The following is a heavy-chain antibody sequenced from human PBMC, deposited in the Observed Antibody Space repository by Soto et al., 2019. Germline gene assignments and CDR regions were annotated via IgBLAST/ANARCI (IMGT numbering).Heavy chain of an antibody. D-gene: IGHD3-10*01. Sequence: QVQLQQWGAGLLKPSETLSLTCAVYGGSFSGYYWSWIRQPPGKGLEWIGEINHSGSSNYNPSLKSRVTISVDTSKNQFSLKLSSVTAADTAVYYCARGLRRLLRYGSGSYYQETYYYYYMDVWGKGTTVTVSS. J-gene: IGHJ6*03. CDR3: ARGLRRLLRYGSGSYYQETYYYYYMDV. CDR1: GGSFSGYY. CDR2: INHSGSS. V-gene: IGHV4-34*01.